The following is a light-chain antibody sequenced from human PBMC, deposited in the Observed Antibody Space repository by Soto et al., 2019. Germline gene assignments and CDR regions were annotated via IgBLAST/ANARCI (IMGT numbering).Light chain of an antibody. J-gene: IGKJ1*01. CDR2: GAS. CDR1: QSVSSSY. CDR3: QQYGSSGT. Sequence: EIVLTQSPCTLSLSPGERATLSCRASQSVSSSYLAWYQQKPGRAPRLLIYGASSRATGIPDRFSGSGSGTDFTLTISRLEPEDFAVYYCQQYGSSGTFGQGTKVDIK. V-gene: IGKV3-20*01.